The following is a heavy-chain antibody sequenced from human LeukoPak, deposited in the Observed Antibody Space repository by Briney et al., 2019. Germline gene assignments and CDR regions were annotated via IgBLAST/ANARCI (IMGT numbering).Heavy chain of an antibody. CDR1: GYRFSTSD. CDR3: ARISPTGYYYFDN. CDR2: MSPKSGNT. D-gene: IGHD5-12*01. J-gene: IGHJ4*02. Sequence: ASVKVSCKASGYRFSTSDINWVRQATGQGLEWMGWMSPKSGNTGCAQKFQGRITMTTNTSISTAYMDLSSLRSEDTAIYYCARISPTGYYYFDNWGQGTLVTVSS. V-gene: IGHV1-8*01.